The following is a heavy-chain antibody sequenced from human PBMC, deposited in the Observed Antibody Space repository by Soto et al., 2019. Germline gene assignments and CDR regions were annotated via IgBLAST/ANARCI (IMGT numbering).Heavy chain of an antibody. Sequence: ASVKVSCKASGYTFTSYGISWVRQAPGQGLEWMGWISAYNGNTNYAQKLQGRVTMTTDTSTSTAYMELRSLRSDDTAVYYCAKALVIDYPPTVYYYYGMDGCGQGTTVTVSS. CDR2: ISAYNGNT. CDR3: AKALVIDYPPTVYYYYGMDG. D-gene: IGHD2-21*01. CDR1: GYTFTSYG. J-gene: IGHJ6*02. V-gene: IGHV1-18*01.